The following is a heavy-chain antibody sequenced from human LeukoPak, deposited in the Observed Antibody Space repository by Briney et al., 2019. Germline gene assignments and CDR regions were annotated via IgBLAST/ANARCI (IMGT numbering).Heavy chain of an antibody. CDR2: IYHSGST. J-gene: IGHJ3*02. CDR3: AREVAYCGGDCYSKGDAFDI. CDR1: GYSISSGYY. D-gene: IGHD2-21*02. V-gene: IGHV4-38-2*02. Sequence: SETLSLTCTVSGYSISSGYYWGWTRQPPGKGLEWIGSIYHSGSTYYNPSLKSRVTISVDTSKNQFSLKLSSVTAADTAVYYCAREVAYCGGDCYSKGDAFDIWGQGTMVTVSS.